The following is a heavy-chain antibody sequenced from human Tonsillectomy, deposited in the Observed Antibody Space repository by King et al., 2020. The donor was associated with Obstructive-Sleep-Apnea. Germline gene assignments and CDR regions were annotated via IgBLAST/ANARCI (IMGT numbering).Heavy chain of an antibody. V-gene: IGHV3-64D*09. D-gene: IGHD6-13*01. CDR1: GFTFSSYA. J-gene: IGHJ4*02. CDR3: VKDLYSRVPHLCGY. CDR2: ISSNGGST. Sequence: VQLVESGGGLVQPGGSLRLSCSTSGFTFSSYAMHWVRQAPGKGLEYVSAISSNGGSTYYADSVKGRFTISRDNSKNTLYLQMSSLRAEDTAGYYCVKDLYSRVPHLCGYWGQGTLVTVSS.